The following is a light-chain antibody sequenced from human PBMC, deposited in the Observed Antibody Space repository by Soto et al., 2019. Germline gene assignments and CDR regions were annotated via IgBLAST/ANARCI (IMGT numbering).Light chain of an antibody. CDR1: QSVSSY. Sequence: EIVLTQSPATLSLSPGERATLSCRASQSVSSYLAWYQQNPGQAPRLLIYGASTRATGIPARFSGSGSGTEFTLTISSLQPDDFATYYCQQYNSYSFGQGTKVDIK. CDR3: QQYNSYS. V-gene: IGKV3-15*01. CDR2: GAS. J-gene: IGKJ1*01.